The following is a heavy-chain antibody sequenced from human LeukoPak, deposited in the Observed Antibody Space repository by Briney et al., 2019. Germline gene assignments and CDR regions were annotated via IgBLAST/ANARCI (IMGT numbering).Heavy chain of an antibody. CDR2: IYTSGST. CDR1: GGSISSYY. D-gene: IGHD6-13*01. V-gene: IGHV4-4*07. CDR3: ARSSGLKTAAATYYYYYGMDV. Sequence: PSETLSLTCTVSGGSISSYYWSWIRQPAGKGLEWIGRIYTSGSTNYNPSLKSRVTMSVDTSKNQFSLKLSSVTAADTAVYYCARSSGLKTAAATYYYYYGMDVWGQGTTVTVSS. J-gene: IGHJ6*02.